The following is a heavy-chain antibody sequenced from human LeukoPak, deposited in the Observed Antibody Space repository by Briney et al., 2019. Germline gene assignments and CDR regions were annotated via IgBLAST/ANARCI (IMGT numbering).Heavy chain of an antibody. CDR1: GFTFSDYY. CDR2: IKEDGGEK. D-gene: IGHD2-8*01. CDR3: ARVLGCTNGVCHDAFDI. Sequence: PGGSLRLSCAASGFTFSDYYMSWIRQAPGKWLEWVANIKEDGGEKFHVDPVKGRFTISRDNAKKSLYLQMNSLRAEDTAVYFCARVLGCTNGVCHDAFDIWGQGTVVTVSS. V-gene: IGHV3-7*01. J-gene: IGHJ3*02.